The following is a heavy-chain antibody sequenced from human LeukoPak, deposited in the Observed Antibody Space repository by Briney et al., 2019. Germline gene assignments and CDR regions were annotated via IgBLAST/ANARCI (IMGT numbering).Heavy chain of an antibody. CDR2: TYYRSKWYN. D-gene: IGHD1-26*01. J-gene: IGHJ5*02. Sequence: SQTLSLTCAISGDSVSSNSAAWNWIRQSPSRGLEWLGRTYYRSKWYNNYAVSVKSRITINADTSKNQFSLQLNSVTPEDTAVYYCAKWDHEQRYFDPWGQGTLVTVSS. CDR3: AKWDHEQRYFDP. V-gene: IGHV6-1*01. CDR1: GDSVSSNSAA.